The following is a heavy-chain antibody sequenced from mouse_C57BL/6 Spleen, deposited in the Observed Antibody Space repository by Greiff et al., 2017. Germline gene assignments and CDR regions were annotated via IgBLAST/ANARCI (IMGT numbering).Heavy chain of an antibody. CDR2: ISHSGST. V-gene: IGHV3-8*01. CDR3: ARTTTVADDFDY. J-gene: IGHJ2*01. D-gene: IGHD1-1*01. Sequence: VQLMESGPGLAKPSQTLSLTCSVTGYSITSDYWTWIRKFPGNKLEYMGYISHSGSTYYNPSIKSRISITRDTSKNQYYLQLNSVTTEDTATYYCARTTTVADDFDYWGQGTTLTVYS. CDR1: GYSITSDY.